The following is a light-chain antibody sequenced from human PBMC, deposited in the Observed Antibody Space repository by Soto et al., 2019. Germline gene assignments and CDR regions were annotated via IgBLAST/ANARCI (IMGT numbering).Light chain of an antibody. CDR3: QQYGSSPWT. CDR1: QSVNNDY. V-gene: IGKV3-20*01. CDR2: GAS. J-gene: IGKJ1*01. Sequence: EIVLTQSPGTLSLSPGERAALSCRASQSVNNDYLAWYHQKPGRAPRLVIYGASKRATGIPDRFSGSGSRTDFSITISRLEPEDFAVYSCQQYGSSPWTLGQGTHVEIK.